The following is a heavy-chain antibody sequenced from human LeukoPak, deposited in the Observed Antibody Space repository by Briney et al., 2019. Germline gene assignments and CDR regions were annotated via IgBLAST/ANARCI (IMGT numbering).Heavy chain of an antibody. Sequence: PSETLSLTCTVSGGSISSSSYYWGWIRQPPGKGLEWIGSIYYSGSTYYNPSLKSRVTISVDTSKNQFSLKLSSMTAADTAVYYCASGEPTIFGVEEGYYFDYWGQGTLVTVSS. D-gene: IGHD3-3*01. CDR3: ASGEPTIFGVEEGYYFDY. CDR2: IYYSGST. V-gene: IGHV4-39*01. CDR1: GGSISSSSYY. J-gene: IGHJ4*02.